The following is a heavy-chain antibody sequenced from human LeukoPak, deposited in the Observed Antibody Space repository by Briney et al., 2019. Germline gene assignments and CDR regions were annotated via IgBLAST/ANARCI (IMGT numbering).Heavy chain of an antibody. CDR3: ARGLGVVTATLDH. D-gene: IGHD2-21*02. V-gene: IGHV4-34*01. Sequence: PETLSLTCAVYGGSFSGYYWSWIRQPPGKGLEWIGEINHSGSTNYNPSLKSRVTISLDTSKNQFTLKLTSVTAADTAVYYCARGLGVVTATLDHWGQGTLVTVSS. J-gene: IGHJ4*02. CDR1: GGSFSGYY. CDR2: INHSGST.